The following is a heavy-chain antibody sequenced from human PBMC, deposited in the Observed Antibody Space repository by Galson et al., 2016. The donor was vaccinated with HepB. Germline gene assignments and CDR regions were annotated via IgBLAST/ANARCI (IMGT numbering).Heavy chain of an antibody. CDR3: ARDLGGNYDFLTGYYNVGFFDY. CDR2: ISTSSSTI. J-gene: IGHJ4*02. V-gene: IGHV3-48*01. Sequence: SLRLSCAASGFTFSSYSMNWVRQAPGKGLEWVSYISTSSSTIKYADSVKGRFTISRDNAKNSLYLQMNSLRAEDTAVYYCARDLGGNYDFLTGYYNVGFFDYWGQGTPVAVSS. D-gene: IGHD3-9*01. CDR1: GFTFSSYS.